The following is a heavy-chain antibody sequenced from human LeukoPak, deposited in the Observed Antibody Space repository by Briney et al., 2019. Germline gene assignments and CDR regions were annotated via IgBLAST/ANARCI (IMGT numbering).Heavy chain of an antibody. J-gene: IGHJ6*03. Sequence: PGGSLRLSCAASGFTFSDYYMSWIRQAPGKGLEWVSYISSSSSTIYYADSVKGRFTISRDNAKNSLYLQMNSLRAEDTAVYYCARDYSYGSGTYYYYMDVWGKGTTVTVSS. CDR2: ISSSSSTI. CDR1: GFTFSDYY. CDR3: ARDYSYGSGTYYYYMDV. V-gene: IGHV3-11*04. D-gene: IGHD3-10*01.